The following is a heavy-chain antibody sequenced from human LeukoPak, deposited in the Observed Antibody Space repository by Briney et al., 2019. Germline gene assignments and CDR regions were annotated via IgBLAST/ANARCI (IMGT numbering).Heavy chain of an antibody. Sequence: KPSETLSLTCTVSGDSFSSYFWSWIRQPPGKGLEWIGYIYNSGSTNYNPSLKSRVTISVDTSKNQFSLKLSSVTAADTAVYFCARGRGSYNYWGDRKPVTVSS. CDR2: IYNSGST. D-gene: IGHD1-26*01. CDR3: ARGRGSYNY. CDR1: GDSFSSYF. J-gene: IGHJ4*01. V-gene: IGHV4-59*01.